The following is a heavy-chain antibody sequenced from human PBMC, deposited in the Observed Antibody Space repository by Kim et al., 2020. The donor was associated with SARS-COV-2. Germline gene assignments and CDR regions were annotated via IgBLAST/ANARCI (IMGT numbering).Heavy chain of an antibody. Sequence: STHYHPSLKSRVTISVDTPKNQFSLKLSSVTAADTAVYYCARQILGVLDYWGQGTLVTVSS. D-gene: IGHD3-16*01. CDR3: ARQILGVLDY. CDR2: ST. J-gene: IGHJ4*02. V-gene: IGHV4-39*01.